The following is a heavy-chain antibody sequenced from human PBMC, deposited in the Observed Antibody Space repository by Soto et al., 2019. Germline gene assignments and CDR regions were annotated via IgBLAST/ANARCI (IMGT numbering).Heavy chain of an antibody. Sequence: PGGSLRLSCAVSGFTFSAYWMHWARQVPGKGLTWVSRISDDGSTATYADSVKGRFVISRDNAKNSLYLEMNTLRVDDSGLYYCARGPRVSSTGTGAHWGRGTLVTVSS. CDR2: ISDDGSTA. CDR1: GFTFSAYW. D-gene: IGHD1-1*01. CDR3: ARGPRVSSTGTGAH. J-gene: IGHJ4*02. V-gene: IGHV3-74*01.